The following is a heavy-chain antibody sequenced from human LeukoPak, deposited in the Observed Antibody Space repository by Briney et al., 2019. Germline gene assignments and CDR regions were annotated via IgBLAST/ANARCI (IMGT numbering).Heavy chain of an antibody. CDR3: ARGLGYCTSTTCLLPFDY. Sequence: GGSLRLSCAASGFTVSTYYMTWVRQAPGKGLECVSVIYSGGSTYYADSVKGRFTVSRDNSKNTLYLQTNSLRAEDTAMYYCARGLGYCTSTTCLLPFDYWGQGTLVTVSS. CDR1: GFTVSTYY. V-gene: IGHV3-53*01. D-gene: IGHD2-2*01. CDR2: IYSGGST. J-gene: IGHJ4*02.